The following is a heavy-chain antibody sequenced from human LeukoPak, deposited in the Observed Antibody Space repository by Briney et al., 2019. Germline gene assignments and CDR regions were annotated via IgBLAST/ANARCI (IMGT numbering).Heavy chain of an antibody. CDR3: ARDSEPRGYSGYDYVGNWFDP. J-gene: IGHJ5*02. V-gene: IGHV4-4*07. Sequence: SETLSLTCTLSGGSISIYRWSWIRQPAGKGLEWMGRIDTSGNTNYNPSLKSRVTISVDTSKNQFSLKLSSVTAADTAVYFCARDSEPRGYSGYDYVGNWFDPWGQGTLVTVSS. CDR2: IDTSGNT. CDR1: GGSISIYR. D-gene: IGHD5-12*01.